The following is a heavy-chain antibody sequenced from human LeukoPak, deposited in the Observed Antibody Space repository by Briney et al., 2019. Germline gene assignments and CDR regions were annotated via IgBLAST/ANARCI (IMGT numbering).Heavy chain of an antibody. CDR1: GGSISSHY. CDR2: IYYSGST. CDR3: ARARGGSYGFDY. D-gene: IGHD1-26*01. Sequence: SETLSLTCTVSGGSISSHYWSWIRQPPGKGLEWIGYIYYSGSTNYNPSLKGRVTISVDTSKNQFSLKLSSVTAADTAVYYCARARGGSYGFDYWGQGTLVTVSS. J-gene: IGHJ4*02. V-gene: IGHV4-59*11.